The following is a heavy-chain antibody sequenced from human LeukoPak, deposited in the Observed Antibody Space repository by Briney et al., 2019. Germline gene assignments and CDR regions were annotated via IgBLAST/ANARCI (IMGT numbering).Heavy chain of an antibody. CDR3: ARDYGDYYFDY. D-gene: IGHD4-17*01. CDR1: GFTFSSYS. Sequence: PGGSLRLSCAASGFTFSSYSMSWVRQAPGKGLEWVSYISSSSSTIYYADSVKGRFTTSRDNAKNSLYLQMNSLRAEDTAVYYCARDYGDYYFDYWGQGTLVTVSS. V-gene: IGHV3-48*01. J-gene: IGHJ4*02. CDR2: ISSSSSTI.